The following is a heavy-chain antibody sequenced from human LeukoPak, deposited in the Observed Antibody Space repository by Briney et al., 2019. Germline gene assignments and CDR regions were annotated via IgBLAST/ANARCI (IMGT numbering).Heavy chain of an antibody. CDR2: ISAYTGNT. CDR3: ARVASTTCDCPDYFDY. CDR1: GYTFTTFG. J-gene: IGHJ4*02. V-gene: IGHV1-18*01. D-gene: IGHD2-2*01. Sequence: ASVKVSCKASGYTFTTFGITWVRRAPGQGLEWMGWISAYTGNTNYAPKFQGRVTMTTDTSTSTAHMELRSLTSDDTAVYYCARVASTTCDCPDYFDYWGQGTLVTVSS.